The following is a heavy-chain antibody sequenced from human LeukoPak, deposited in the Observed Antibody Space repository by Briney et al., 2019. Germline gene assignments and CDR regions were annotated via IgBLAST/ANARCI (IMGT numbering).Heavy chain of an antibody. J-gene: IGHJ4*02. CDR2: IFASEST. Sequence: TLSLTCTVSGASISSVRYDWHWTRQPAGRGLEGIAHIFASESTNYNPSLETRVTITLNTSQNQLPMTPRSVTAADTAVYYCAGGWGTAVRGVIDYWGQGTLVTVSS. CDR3: AGGWGTAVRGVIDY. V-gene: IGHV4-61*09. CDR1: GASISSVRYD. D-gene: IGHD3-10*01.